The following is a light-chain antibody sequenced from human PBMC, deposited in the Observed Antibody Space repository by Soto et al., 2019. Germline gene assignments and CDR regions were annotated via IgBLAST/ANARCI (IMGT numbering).Light chain of an antibody. CDR2: KAS. V-gene: IGKV1-5*03. CDR3: QQYNNYGSWT. Sequence: DIQMTQSPSTLSASVGDTVTITCRASQSISAWLVWYQQKPGKAPKLLIYKASSLESGVPSRFSGSGSGTEFTLTISSLQPDDLATYYCQQYNNYGSWTFGQGTKVEIK. CDR1: QSISAW. J-gene: IGKJ1*01.